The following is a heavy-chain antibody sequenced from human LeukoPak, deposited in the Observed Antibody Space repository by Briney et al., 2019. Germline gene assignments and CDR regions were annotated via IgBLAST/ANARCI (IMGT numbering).Heavy chain of an antibody. CDR1: GGPISGYF. V-gene: IGHV4-59*01. CDR2: IHDNGRT. CDR3: ARVGGYSGFY. D-gene: IGHD5-12*01. J-gene: IGHJ4*02. Sequence: PSETLSLICTVSGGPISGYFWSWIRQPPGKGLEWIGYIHDNGRTTYNPSLRSRVTISIDTSKSQFSLKLNSLTTTDTAVYYCARVGGYSGFYWGQGTLVTVSS.